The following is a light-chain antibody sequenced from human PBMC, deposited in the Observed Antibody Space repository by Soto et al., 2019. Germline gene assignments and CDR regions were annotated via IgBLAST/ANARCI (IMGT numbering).Light chain of an antibody. Sequence: DIQMTQSPSTLPASVGDRVTITCRASQSISNWLPWYQQKPGTAPKVLIYHASNLQSGVPSRFSGSGSGTEFTLTISSLQPDDFATYYCQQYNSYSFGQGTKVDI. CDR3: QQYNSYS. J-gene: IGKJ1*01. V-gene: IGKV1-5*01. CDR1: QSISNW. CDR2: HAS.